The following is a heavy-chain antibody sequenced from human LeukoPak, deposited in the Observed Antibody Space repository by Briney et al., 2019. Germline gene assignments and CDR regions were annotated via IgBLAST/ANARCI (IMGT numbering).Heavy chain of an antibody. D-gene: IGHD3-22*01. V-gene: IGHV4-38-2*02. CDR3: ASETYYYDSNWFDP. CDR1: GYSISSGYY. CDR2: IYHSGST. Sequence: SETLSLTCTVSGYSISSGYYWGWIRQPPGKGLEWIGSIYHSGSTYYNPSLKSRVTISVDTSKNQFSLKLSSVTAADTAVYYCASETYYYDSNWFDPWGQGTLVTVSS. J-gene: IGHJ5*02.